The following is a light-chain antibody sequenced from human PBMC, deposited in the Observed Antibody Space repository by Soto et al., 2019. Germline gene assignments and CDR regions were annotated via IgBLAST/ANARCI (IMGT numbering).Light chain of an antibody. CDR3: QQYSRYPGFT. V-gene: IGKV1-8*01. Sequence: AIRMTQSPSSFSASTGDRVTITCRASQGISSYLAWYQQKPGKAPKLLIYAASTLQSGVPSRFSGSGSGTDFNLTISCLQSEDFATYYCQQYSRYPGFTFGPGTKVDIK. CDR2: AAS. CDR1: QGISSY. J-gene: IGKJ3*01.